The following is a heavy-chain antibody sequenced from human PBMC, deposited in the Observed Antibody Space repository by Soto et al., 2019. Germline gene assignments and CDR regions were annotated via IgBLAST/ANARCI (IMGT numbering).Heavy chain of an antibody. CDR3: AKDLRPKAYYYYGMDV. Sequence: GGSLRLSCAASGFTFSSYGMHWVRQAPGKGLEWVAVISYDGSNKYYADSVKGRFTISRDNSKNTLYLQMNSLRAEDTAVYYCAKDLRPKAYYYYGMDVWGQGTTVTVSS. CDR2: ISYDGSNK. J-gene: IGHJ6*02. CDR1: GFTFSSYG. V-gene: IGHV3-30*18.